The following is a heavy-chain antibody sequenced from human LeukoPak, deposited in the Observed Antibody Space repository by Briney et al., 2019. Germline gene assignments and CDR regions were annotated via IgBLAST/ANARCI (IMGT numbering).Heavy chain of an antibody. D-gene: IGHD2-21*01. V-gene: IGHV1-18*01. J-gene: IGHJ6*03. CDR3: ASSYCGGDCYTHYYYYYMDV. Sequence: ASVKVSCKASGYTFTSYGVSWVRQAPGQGLEWMGWISAYNGNTNYAQKLQGRVTMTTDTSTSTAYMELRSLRSDDTAVYYCASSYCGGDCYTHYYYYYMDVWGKGTTVTVSS. CDR1: GYTFTSYG. CDR2: ISAYNGNT.